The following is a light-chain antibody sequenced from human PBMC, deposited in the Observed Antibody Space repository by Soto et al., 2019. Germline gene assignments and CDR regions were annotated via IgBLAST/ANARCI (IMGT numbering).Light chain of an antibody. CDR2: DAS. CDR3: QQYNSYPWT. J-gene: IGKJ1*01. CDR1: QSISSW. Sequence: DMQMTQAPSTLSASVGDRATIACLACQSISSWLAWYQQKPGKAPKLLIYDASSLESGVPSRFSGSGSGTEFTLTITSLQPDDFATYYCQQYNSYPWTFGQGTKVDIK. V-gene: IGKV1-5*01.